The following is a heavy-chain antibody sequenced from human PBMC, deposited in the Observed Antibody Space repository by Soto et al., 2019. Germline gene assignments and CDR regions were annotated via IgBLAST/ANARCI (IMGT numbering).Heavy chain of an antibody. CDR3: AREGRGAPHGSSSMTFDY. CDR2: IWYDGSNK. D-gene: IGHD6-6*01. V-gene: IGHV3-33*01. CDR1: GFTFSSYG. Sequence: QVQLVESGGGVVQPGRSLRLSCAASGFTFSSYGMHWVRQAPGKGLERVAVIWYDGSNKYYADSVKGPFTISRDNSKNPLYLQMNSLRAEDTAVYYCAREGRGAPHGSSSMTFDYWGQGTLVTVSS. J-gene: IGHJ4*02.